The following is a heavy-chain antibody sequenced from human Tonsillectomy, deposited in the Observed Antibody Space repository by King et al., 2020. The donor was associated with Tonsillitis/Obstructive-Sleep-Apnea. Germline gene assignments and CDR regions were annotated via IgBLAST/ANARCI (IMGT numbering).Heavy chain of an antibody. D-gene: IGHD6-19*01. Sequence: VQLVESGGGLVQPGGSLRLSCAASGFTFSSYWMHWVRQAPGKGLVWVSRINSDGSSTSYADSVKGRFTISRDNAKNTLYLQMNSLRAEDTAVYYCARSYSSGWYAAFDIWGQGTMVTVSS. J-gene: IGHJ3*02. CDR3: ARSYSSGWYAAFDI. CDR1: GFTFSSYW. V-gene: IGHV3-74*01. CDR2: INSDGSST.